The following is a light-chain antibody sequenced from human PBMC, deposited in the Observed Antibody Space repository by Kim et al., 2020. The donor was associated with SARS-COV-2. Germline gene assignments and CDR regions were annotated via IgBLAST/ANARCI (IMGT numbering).Light chain of an antibody. Sequence: SVGDRVTSTCRSSQSISNYLRWYQQIPGKAPELLISAASSLQRWVPSRFIGRGSGTDFTLTIISLQPEDFATYYCQQSYTIPLFTFGPGTKVDIK. CDR2: AAS. CDR3: QQSYTIPLFT. J-gene: IGKJ3*01. V-gene: IGKV1-39*01. CDR1: QSISNY.